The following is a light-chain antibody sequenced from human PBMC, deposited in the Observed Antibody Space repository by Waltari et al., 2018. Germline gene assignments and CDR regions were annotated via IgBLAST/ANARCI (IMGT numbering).Light chain of an antibody. Sequence: EVVLTQSPAALSVSPGETATLSCRASQSLTNDLPWYQQKPGQPPRLLIFGAETRVTGVPARFSGSGFGTEFILTITNLQSEDFAFYYCQQYNNWPPWTFGQGTRVEIK. CDR2: GAE. V-gene: IGKV3-15*01. J-gene: IGKJ1*01. CDR3: QQYNNWPPWT. CDR1: QSLTND.